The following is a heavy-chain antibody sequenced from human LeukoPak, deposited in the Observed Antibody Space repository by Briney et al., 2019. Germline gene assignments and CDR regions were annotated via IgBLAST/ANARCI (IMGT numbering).Heavy chain of an antibody. Sequence: GSLRLSCAASGFTFSSYAMSWVRQPPGKGLEWIGTIYRSGSTYYNPSLKSRVTISVDTSKNQFSLKLSSVTAADTAVFYCARHLRSSDWKVHFDYWGQGTLVTVSS. J-gene: IGHJ4*02. CDR2: IYRSGST. CDR3: ARHLRSSDWKVHFDY. V-gene: IGHV4-38-2*01. CDR1: GFTFSSYA. D-gene: IGHD6-19*01.